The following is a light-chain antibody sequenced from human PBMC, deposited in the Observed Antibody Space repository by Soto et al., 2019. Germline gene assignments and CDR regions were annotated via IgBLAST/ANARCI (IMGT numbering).Light chain of an antibody. CDR1: SSDVGGYKY. V-gene: IGLV2-14*01. CDR2: DVS. CDR3: SSYTSSSTRV. J-gene: IGLJ1*01. Sequence: QSVPTQPASVSGSPGQSITISCTGTSSDVGGYKYVSWYQQHPGEAPKLMIYDVSNRPSGVSNRFSGSKSGNTASLTISGLQAEDEADYYCSSYTSSSTRVFGTGTKVTVL.